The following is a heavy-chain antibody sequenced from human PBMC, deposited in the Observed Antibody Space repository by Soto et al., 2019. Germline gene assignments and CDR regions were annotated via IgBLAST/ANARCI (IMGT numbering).Heavy chain of an antibody. Sequence: VASVKVSCKASGGTFSSDAISWVRQAPGQGLEWMGGIIPTFGAANYAQKFQGRVTMTADESTRTAYMDLSSLRSDDTAVYYCARSPRAGYHYGMDVWGQGTTVTVSS. J-gene: IGHJ6*02. CDR2: IIPTFGAA. CDR3: ARSPRAGYHYGMDV. V-gene: IGHV1-69*13. CDR1: GGTFSSDA.